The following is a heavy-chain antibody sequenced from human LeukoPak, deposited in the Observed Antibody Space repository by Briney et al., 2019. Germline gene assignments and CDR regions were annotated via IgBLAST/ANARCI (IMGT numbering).Heavy chain of an antibody. V-gene: IGHV3-23*01. CDR1: GFTFSSYA. Sequence: PGGSLRLSCAVSGFTFSSYAMSWVRQAPGKGLEWVSAISGSGGSTYYADSVKGRFTISRDNSKNTLYLQMNSLRAGDTAVYYCAKPSPGTGDILTGYLSYWGQGTLVTVSS. CDR3: AKPSPGTGDILTGYLSY. CDR2: ISGSGGST. J-gene: IGHJ4*02. D-gene: IGHD3-9*01.